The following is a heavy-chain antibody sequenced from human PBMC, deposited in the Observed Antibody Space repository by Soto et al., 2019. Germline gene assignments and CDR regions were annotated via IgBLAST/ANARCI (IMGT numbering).Heavy chain of an antibody. V-gene: IGHV3-33*01. CDR2: IWYDGSNK. CDR3: ARPPRKNDFWSGYLAYGMDV. J-gene: IGHJ6*02. Sequence: XESLRLSCAASGFTFSSYGMHWVRQAPGKGLEWVAVIWYDGSNKYYADSVKGRFTISRDNSKNTLYLQMNSLRAEDTAVYYCARPPRKNDFWSGYLAYGMDVWGQGTTVTVSS. D-gene: IGHD3-3*01. CDR1: GFTFSSYG.